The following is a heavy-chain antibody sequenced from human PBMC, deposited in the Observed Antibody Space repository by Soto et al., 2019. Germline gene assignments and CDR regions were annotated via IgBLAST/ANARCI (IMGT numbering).Heavy chain of an antibody. CDR1: GGSISSGDSS. J-gene: IGHJ3*02. V-gene: IGHV4-30-2*01. D-gene: IGHD6-13*01. CDR2: LYHSGST. CDR3: ASTSGSNWHWAFDI. Sequence: QLQLQESGSRLVKPSQTLSLTCAVSGGSISSGDSSWSWIRQPPGKGLEWIGYLYHSGSTYYNPSLKSRVTISVDRSKNQFSLKLSSVTAADTAVYYCASTSGSNWHWAFDIWGQGTMVTVSS.